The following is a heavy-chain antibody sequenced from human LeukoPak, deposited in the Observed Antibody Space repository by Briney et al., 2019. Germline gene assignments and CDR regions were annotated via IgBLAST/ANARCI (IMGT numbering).Heavy chain of an antibody. Sequence: ASVKVSCKASGYTFTGYYMHWVRQAPGQGLEWMGWINPNSGGTNYAQKFQGRVTMTRDTSISTAYMELSRLRSDDTAVYYCARDGRYYESSVYFGKRYFDLWGRGTLVTVSS. V-gene: IGHV1-2*02. D-gene: IGHD3-22*01. CDR3: ARDGRYYESSVYFGKRYFDL. CDR1: GYTFTGYY. J-gene: IGHJ2*01. CDR2: INPNSGGT.